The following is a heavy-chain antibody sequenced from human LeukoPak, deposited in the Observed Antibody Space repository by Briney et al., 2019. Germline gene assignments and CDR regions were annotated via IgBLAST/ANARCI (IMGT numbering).Heavy chain of an antibody. D-gene: IGHD6-6*01. J-gene: IGHJ4*02. Sequence: SEILSLTCTVSGGSISSETNYWGWIRRPPGKGLEWIGSAFYTGSTYYNTSLKSRDIISVDTSKNQFSLKLRSVTAADTAVYYCARSYSSSSVSFDYWGQGTLVTVSS. CDR1: GGSISSETNY. CDR2: AFYTGST. CDR3: ARSYSSSSVSFDY. V-gene: IGHV4-39*07.